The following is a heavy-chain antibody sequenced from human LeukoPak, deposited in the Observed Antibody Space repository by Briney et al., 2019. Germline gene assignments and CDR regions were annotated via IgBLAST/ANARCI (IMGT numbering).Heavy chain of an antibody. CDR3: ARDTSMITFGGTFDP. J-gene: IGHJ5*02. CDR2: INSDGSST. Sequence: LPGGSLRLSCAASGFTFSSYWMHWVRQAPGKGLVWVSRINSDGSSTSYADSVKGRFTISRDNAKNTLYLQMNSLRAEDTAVYYCARDTSMITFGGTFDPWGQGTLVTVSS. CDR1: GFTFSSYW. D-gene: IGHD3-16*01. V-gene: IGHV3-74*01.